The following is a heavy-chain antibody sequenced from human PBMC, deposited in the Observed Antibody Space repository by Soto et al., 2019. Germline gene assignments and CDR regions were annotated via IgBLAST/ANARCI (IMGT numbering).Heavy chain of an antibody. CDR2: FIPVFGTP. J-gene: IGHJ6*04. D-gene: IGHD6-6*01. V-gene: IGHV1-69*13. CDR1: GGSFSNSG. CDR3: AGPTIATPPRPGASVQYYYCLEV. Sequence: GASVKVSCKASGGSFSNSGISWVRQAPGQGLEWMGGFIPVFGTPNYAQKFQGRVTITADESTTTAYMELTGLKSEDTAVYYCAGPTIATPPRPGASVQYYYCLEVYGKVPTVTV.